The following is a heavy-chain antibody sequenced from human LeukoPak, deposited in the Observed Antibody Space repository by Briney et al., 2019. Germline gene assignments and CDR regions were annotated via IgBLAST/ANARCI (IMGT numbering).Heavy chain of an antibody. Sequence: GGSLRLSCAASGFAFSNYGLHWVRQAPGKWLEWVAFIQYDGSNKFHTDSVKGRFTISRDNSKNTLFLQMNSLRAEDTAVYYCAKPGGRVGESLNGIDYWGQGTLVTVS. CDR1: GFAFSNYG. CDR2: IQYDGSNK. CDR3: AKPGGRVGESLNGIDY. J-gene: IGHJ4*02. D-gene: IGHD3-10*01. V-gene: IGHV3-30*02.